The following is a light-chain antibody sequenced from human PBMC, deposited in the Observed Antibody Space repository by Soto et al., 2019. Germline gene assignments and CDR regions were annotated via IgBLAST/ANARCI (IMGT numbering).Light chain of an antibody. CDR2: RNN. CDR3: AAWDDSLSVL. J-gene: IGLJ7*01. V-gene: IGLV1-47*01. CDR1: SSNIGSNY. Sequence: QSVLTQPPSASGTPGQRVTISCSGSSSNIGSNYVYWYQQLPATAPKLLIYRNNQRPSGVPDRFSGSKSGTSASLAISGLRSEDEADYYCAAWDDSLSVLFGGGTQLTVL.